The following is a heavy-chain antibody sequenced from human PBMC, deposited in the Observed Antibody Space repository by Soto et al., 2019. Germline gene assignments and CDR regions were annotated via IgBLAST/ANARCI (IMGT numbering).Heavy chain of an antibody. CDR1: GGSFSGYY. Sequence: QVQLQQWGAGLLKPSETLSRTCAVYGGSFSGYYWTWIRQPPGTGLEWIGEINHSGSTNYNPSLKSRVTISVDTSKNLFYLKLTSVTAADTAVYYCARDKITGLFDYWGQGTLVTVSS. V-gene: IGHV4-34*01. J-gene: IGHJ4*02. CDR2: INHSGST. D-gene: IGHD2-8*02. CDR3: ARDKITGLFDY.